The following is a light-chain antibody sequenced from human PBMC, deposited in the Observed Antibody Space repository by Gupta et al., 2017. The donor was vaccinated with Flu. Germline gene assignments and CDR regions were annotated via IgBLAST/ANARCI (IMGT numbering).Light chain of an antibody. CDR1: SSNIGAGYD. Sequence: QSVLTQPPSVSGAPGQRVTISCPGSSSNIGAGYDVHWYQQLPGTAPKLLIYGNSNRPSGVPYRFSGSKSGTSASLAITGLQAEDEADYYCQSYDSSLSGHVVFGGGTKLTVL. CDR3: QSYDSSLSGHVV. V-gene: IGLV1-40*01. J-gene: IGLJ2*01. CDR2: GNS.